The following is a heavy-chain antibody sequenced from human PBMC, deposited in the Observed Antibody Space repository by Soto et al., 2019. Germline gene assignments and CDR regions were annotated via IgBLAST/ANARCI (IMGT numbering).Heavy chain of an antibody. D-gene: IGHD3-9*01. CDR3: ARGPFRKYYDILTGYYRGGPFDY. Sequence: SDTLSLTCAVYGGSFSGYYWSWIRQPPGKGLEWIGEINHSGSTNYNPSLKSRVTISVDTSKNQFSLKLSSVTAADTAVYYCARGPFRKYYDILTGYYRGGPFDYWGQGTLVTVSS. J-gene: IGHJ4*02. V-gene: IGHV4-34*01. CDR2: INHSGST. CDR1: GGSFSGYY.